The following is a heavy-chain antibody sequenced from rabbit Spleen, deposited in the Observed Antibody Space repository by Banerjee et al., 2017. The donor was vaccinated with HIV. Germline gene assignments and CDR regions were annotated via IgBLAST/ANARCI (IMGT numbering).Heavy chain of an antibody. J-gene: IGHJ4*01. CDR1: GFSFSSSYW. CDR2: IYSGNSGTT. V-gene: IGHV1S45*01. CDR3: ARRNIGNYGNYAGAFNL. Sequence: QEQLEESGGGLVKPEGSLTLTCTASGFSFSSSYWMHWVRQAPGKGLEWIGCIYSGNSGTTYYASWAKGRFTISKTSSTTVTLQMTSLTAADTATYFCARRNIGNYGNYAGAFNLWGPGTLVTVS. D-gene: IGHD4-2*01.